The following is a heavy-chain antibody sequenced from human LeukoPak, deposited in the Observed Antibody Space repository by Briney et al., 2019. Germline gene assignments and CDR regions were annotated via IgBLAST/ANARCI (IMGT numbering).Heavy chain of an antibody. Sequence: ASVKVSCKASGYTFTGYYMHWVRQAPGQGLEWMGWINPNSGGTNYAQKFQGRVTMTRDTSISTAYMELGRLRSDDTAVYYCARVGAYCSGSYLSYWGQGTLVTVSS. CDR2: INPNSGGT. CDR1: GYTFTGYY. D-gene: IGHD3-10*01. CDR3: ARVGAYCSGSYLSY. J-gene: IGHJ4*02. V-gene: IGHV1-2*02.